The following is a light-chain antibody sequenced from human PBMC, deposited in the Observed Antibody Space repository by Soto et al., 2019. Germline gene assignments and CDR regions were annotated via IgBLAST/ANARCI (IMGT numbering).Light chain of an antibody. V-gene: IGLV2-14*01. J-gene: IGLJ1*01. Sequence: QSALTQPASVSGSPGQSITISCTGTSRDVGGYNYVSSYQQHPGKAPKLMIYEVSNRPSGVSNRFSGSKSGNTASLTISGLQAEEEADYYCSSYTSSSTYVFGTGTKLTVL. CDR1: SRDVGGYNY. CDR3: SSYTSSSTYV. CDR2: EVS.